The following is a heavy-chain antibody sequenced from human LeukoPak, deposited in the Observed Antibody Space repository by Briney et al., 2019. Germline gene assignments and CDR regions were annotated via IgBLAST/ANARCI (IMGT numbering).Heavy chain of an antibody. CDR2: IYNSGRT. V-gene: IGHV4-59*12. CDR1: GGSISSYH. D-gene: IGHD2-2*02. J-gene: IGHJ4*02. CDR3: ARGKYGCSSTSCYTRYFDY. Sequence: SETLSLTCTVSGGSISSYHWSWIRQPPGKGLEWIGYIYNSGRTNYNPSLKSRVTISVDTSKNQFSLKLSSVTAADTAVYYCARGKYGCSSTSCYTRYFDYWGQGTLVTVSS.